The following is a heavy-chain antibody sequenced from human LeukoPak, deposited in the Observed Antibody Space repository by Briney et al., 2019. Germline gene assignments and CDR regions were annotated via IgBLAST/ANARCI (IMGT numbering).Heavy chain of an antibody. J-gene: IGHJ6*03. CDR3: ARDRGTTVTPLGFYYYYMDV. CDR1: GYTFTCYY. Sequence: ASVKVSCKASGYTFTCYYMHWVRQAPGQGLEWMGRINTNSGGTNYAQKFQGRVTMTRDTSVSTAYMELSRLRSDDTAVYYCARDRGTTVTPLGFYYYYMDVWGKGTTVTVSS. D-gene: IGHD4-11*01. V-gene: IGHV1-2*06. CDR2: INTNSGGT.